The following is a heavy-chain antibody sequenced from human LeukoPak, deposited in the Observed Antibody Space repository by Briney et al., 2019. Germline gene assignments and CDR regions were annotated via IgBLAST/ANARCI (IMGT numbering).Heavy chain of an antibody. J-gene: IGHJ4*02. CDR2: IYYSGST. V-gene: IGHV4-59*01. D-gene: IGHD3-22*01. CDR3: ARGGEGYYDGSGYYPFDY. CDR1: GGSISSYY. Sequence: SETLSLTCTVSGGSISSYYRRWIRQPPGKGLEWIGYIYYSGSTNYNPSLKSRVSISVETSKNQFCLKMSSVTAADTAVYYCARGGEGYYDGSGYYPFDYWGQGTLVTVSS.